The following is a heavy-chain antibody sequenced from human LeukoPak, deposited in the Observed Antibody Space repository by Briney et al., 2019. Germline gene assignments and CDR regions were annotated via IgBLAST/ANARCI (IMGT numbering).Heavy chain of an antibody. V-gene: IGHV4-59*01. CDR3: ARDGSGWYYFDY. D-gene: IGHD6-19*01. CDR1: GGSISSYY. Sequence: SETLSLTCTVSGGSISSYYWSWIRQPPGKGLEWIGYIYYSGSTNYNPSLKSRVTISVDTSKNQFSLKLSSVTAADTAVYYCARDGSGWYYFDYWGQGTLVTVPS. CDR2: IYYSGST. J-gene: IGHJ4*02.